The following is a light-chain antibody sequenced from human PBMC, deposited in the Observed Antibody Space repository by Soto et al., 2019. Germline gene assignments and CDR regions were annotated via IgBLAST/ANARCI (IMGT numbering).Light chain of an antibody. CDR2: GTS. V-gene: IGKV3-20*01. J-gene: IGKJ1*01. CDR3: QQYGSSPRT. CDR1: QSVSSNN. Sequence: EIVLTQSPATLSVSPGERAPLSCRARQSVSSNNLAWYQQKPGQAPRLLIYGTSTRATGIPDRFSGGGSGTDFSLTISSLEPGDLAVYYCQQYGSSPRTFGQGTKVDIK.